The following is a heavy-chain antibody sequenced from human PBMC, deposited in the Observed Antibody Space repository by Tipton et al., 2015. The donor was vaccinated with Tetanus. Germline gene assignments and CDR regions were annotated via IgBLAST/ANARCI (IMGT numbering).Heavy chain of an antibody. CDR2: TYIRGTT. CDR3: ARATPSGSYFVRYYSMDV. CDR1: GGSIASQY. V-gene: IGHV4-4*07. Sequence: TLSLTCTVSGGSIASQYWSWIRQPAGKGLEWIGRTYIRGTTTYNPSLKSRVAISMDTSKNQFSLILSSVTAADTAVYYCARATPSGSYFVRYYSMDVWGQGTTVVVSS. J-gene: IGHJ6*02. D-gene: IGHD3-22*01.